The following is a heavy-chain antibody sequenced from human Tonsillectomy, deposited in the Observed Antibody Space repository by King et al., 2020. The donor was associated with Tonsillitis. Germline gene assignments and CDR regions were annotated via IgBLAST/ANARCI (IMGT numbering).Heavy chain of an antibody. D-gene: IGHD1-14*01. V-gene: IGHV3-74*01. CDR3: ARDFLYRGG. Sequence: VQLVESGEGLVQPGGSLRLSCAASGFTFSSYWMHWVRQAPGKGLVWVSHINTDGSSTNYADSVKGRFPISRDNAKNTLYLQMNSLRAEDTGVYYCARDFLYRGGWGPGTTVTVSS. CDR2: INTDGSST. CDR1: GFTFSSYW. J-gene: IGHJ6*02.